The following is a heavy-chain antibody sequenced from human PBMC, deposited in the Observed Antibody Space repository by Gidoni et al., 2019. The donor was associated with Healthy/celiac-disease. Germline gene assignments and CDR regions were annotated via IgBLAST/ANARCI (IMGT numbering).Heavy chain of an antibody. J-gene: IGHJ5*02. V-gene: IGHV4-34*01. CDR3: ARGHGRWLRLSWFDP. CDR1: GGSFSGYY. Sequence: QVQLQQWGAGLLKPSETLSLTCAVHGGSFSGYYWSWIRQPPGKGLEWIGEINHSGSTNYNPSLKSRVTISVDTSKNQFSLKLSSVTAADTAVYYCARGHGRWLRLSWFDPWGQGTLVTVSS. D-gene: IGHD5-12*01. CDR2: INHSGST.